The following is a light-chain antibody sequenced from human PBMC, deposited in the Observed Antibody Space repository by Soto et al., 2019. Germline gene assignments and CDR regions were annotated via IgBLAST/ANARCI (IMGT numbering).Light chain of an antibody. CDR1: SSDVGGYNY. V-gene: IGLV2-14*01. J-gene: IGLJ1*01. CDR3: RSYTSSSTPYV. CDR2: DVT. Sequence: QSVLTQPASVSGSPGQSITISCTGTSSDVGGYNYVSWYQQHPVKAPKLVIYDVTNRPSGVSDRFSGSKSGNTASLTISGLQAEDEADYYCRSYTSSSTPYVFGTGTKVTVL.